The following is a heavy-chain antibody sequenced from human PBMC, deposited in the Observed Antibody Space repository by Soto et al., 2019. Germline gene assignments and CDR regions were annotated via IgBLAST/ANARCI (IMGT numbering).Heavy chain of an antibody. CDR3: ARDRGDYSAFDI. CDR1: GYTFNTHA. J-gene: IGHJ3*02. Sequence: ASVKVSCKTSGYTFNTHAMHCVRQSPVQRLEWMGCINGNTRYSQKFQGRVTITRDTSASTVYMELSSLKSEDTAVYYCARDRGDYSAFDIWGQGTMVTVSS. D-gene: IGHD4-17*01. CDR2: INGNT. V-gene: IGHV1-3*01.